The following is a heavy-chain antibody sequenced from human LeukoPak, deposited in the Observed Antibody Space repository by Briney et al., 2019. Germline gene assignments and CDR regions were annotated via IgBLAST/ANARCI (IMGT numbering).Heavy chain of an antibody. CDR2: IIPIFGTA. CDR3: ARSINPLGYCSSTSCYLYYYYYYMDV. Sequence: GASVKVSCKASGYTFTSYGISWVRQAPGQGLEWMGGIIPIFGTANYAQKFQGRVTITADKSTSTAYMELSSLRSEDTAVYYCARSINPLGYCSSTSCYLYYYYYYMDVWGKGTTVTVSS. J-gene: IGHJ6*03. D-gene: IGHD2-2*01. V-gene: IGHV1-69*06. CDR1: GYTFTSYG.